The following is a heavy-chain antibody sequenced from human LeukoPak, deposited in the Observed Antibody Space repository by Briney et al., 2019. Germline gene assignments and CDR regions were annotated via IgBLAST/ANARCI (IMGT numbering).Heavy chain of an antibody. CDR3: ASGKLVRFDAFDI. V-gene: IGHV3-74*01. CDR1: GFTFSSYW. CDR2: INSDVSRT. Sequence: PGGSLRLSCAASGFTFSSYWMHWVRQAPGKGLVWVSRINSDVSRTSYADSVKGRFTISRDNAKNTLYLQMNSLRAEDTAVYYCASGKLVRFDAFDIWGQGTMVTVSS. J-gene: IGHJ3*02. D-gene: IGHD6-13*01.